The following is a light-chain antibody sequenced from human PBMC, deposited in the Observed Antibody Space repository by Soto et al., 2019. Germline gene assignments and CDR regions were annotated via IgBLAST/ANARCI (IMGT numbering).Light chain of an antibody. Sequence: EIVMTQSPATLSVSPGERVSLSCWASENVDNNLAWYQLKPGQAPRLLIHGASTRATGTPARFRGSGSGTDFTLTISSLQSEDFAVYYCHHYTTWPPMYTFGQGTKLEIK. J-gene: IGKJ2*01. CDR2: GAS. CDR3: HHYTTWPPMYT. V-gene: IGKV3-15*01. CDR1: ENVDNN.